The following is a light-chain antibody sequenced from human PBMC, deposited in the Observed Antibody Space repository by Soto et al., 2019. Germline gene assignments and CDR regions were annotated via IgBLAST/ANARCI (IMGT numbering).Light chain of an antibody. CDR3: QQRGDWPPT. CDR2: NTS. J-gene: IGKJ4*01. Sequence: EIVLTQSPATLSLSPGERATLSCRASQSLSRHLAWYQQIPGQAPRLRIYNTSNRATGIPARFSGSGSGTDFTLTISSLEPEDFAVYYCQQRGDWPPTFGGGTKVEIK. CDR1: QSLSRH. V-gene: IGKV3-11*01.